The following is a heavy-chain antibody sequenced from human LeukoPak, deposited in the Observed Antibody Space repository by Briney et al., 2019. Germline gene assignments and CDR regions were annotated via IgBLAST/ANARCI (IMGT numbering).Heavy chain of an antibody. V-gene: IGHV3-30-3*02. Sequence: GRSLRLSCEASGFAFTSYAIHWVRQAPGKGLEWVAVISSDGSNKYYADSVKGRFTISRDNSKNTLYLQMSSLRAEDTAIYYCAKKGYSSGKTDAFDIWGQGTTVTVSS. CDR2: ISSDGSNK. D-gene: IGHD6-19*01. CDR3: AKKGYSSGKTDAFDI. J-gene: IGHJ3*02. CDR1: GFAFTSYA.